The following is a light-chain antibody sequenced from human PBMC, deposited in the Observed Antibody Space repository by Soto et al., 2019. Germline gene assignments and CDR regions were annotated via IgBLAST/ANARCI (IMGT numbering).Light chain of an antibody. CDR2: LGS. J-gene: IGKJ2*01. V-gene: IGKV2-28*01. Sequence: DIVMTQSPLSLSVTPGEPASISCRSSQSLLHSNGYNYLDWYLQKPGQSPQLLIFLGSNRASGVPDRFSGSGSGTDLTLRISRVEAEDVGVYYCMQALQTPYTVGQGTKLEIK. CDR1: QSLLHSNGYNY. CDR3: MQALQTPYT.